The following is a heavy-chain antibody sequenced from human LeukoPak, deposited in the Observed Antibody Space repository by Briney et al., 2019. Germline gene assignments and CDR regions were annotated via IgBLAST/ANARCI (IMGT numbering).Heavy chain of an antibody. Sequence: SETLSLTCAVSGYSLSSGYYWGWIRPPPGKGLEWIGSIYHSGSTYYNPSLKSRVTISVDTSKNQFSLKLSSVTAADTAVYYCAREDIVVVPAAPSDAFDIWGQGTMVTVSS. V-gene: IGHV4-38-2*01. CDR1: GYSLSSGYY. D-gene: IGHD2-2*01. J-gene: IGHJ3*02. CDR2: IYHSGST. CDR3: AREDIVVVPAAPSDAFDI.